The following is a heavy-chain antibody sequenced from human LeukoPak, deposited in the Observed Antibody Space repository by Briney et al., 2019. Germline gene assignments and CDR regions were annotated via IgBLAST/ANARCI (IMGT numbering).Heavy chain of an antibody. CDR2: IYHSGST. D-gene: IGHD4-17*01. Sequence: SETLSLTCAVYGGSFSGYYWSWIRQPPGKGLEWIGEIYHSGSTNYNPSLKSRVTISVDTSKNQFSLKLYSVTAADTAVYYCARGGDYGDYVFHYWGQETLVTVSS. CDR1: GGSFSGYY. J-gene: IGHJ4*02. V-gene: IGHV4-34*01. CDR3: ARGGDYGDYVFHY.